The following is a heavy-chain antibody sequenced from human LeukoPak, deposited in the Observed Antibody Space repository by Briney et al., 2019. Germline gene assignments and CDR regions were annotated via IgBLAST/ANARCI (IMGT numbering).Heavy chain of an antibody. D-gene: IGHD1-26*01. CDR3: ARNGGSYYFDF. CDR1: GFTFSTYG. Sequence: PGGSLRLSCAGSGFTFSTYGMSWVRQAPGKGLEWVSAISASGGGTYYADSVKGRFTISRDNAKNSLYLQMNSLRAEDTAVYYCARNGGSYYFDFWGQGTLVTVSS. V-gene: IGHV3-23*01. J-gene: IGHJ4*02. CDR2: ISASGGGT.